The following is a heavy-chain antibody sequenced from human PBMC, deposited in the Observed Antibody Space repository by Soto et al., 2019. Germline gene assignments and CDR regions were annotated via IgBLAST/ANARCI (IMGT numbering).Heavy chain of an antibody. D-gene: IGHD3-22*01. CDR3: ARTGRDSSGYYYPTDY. CDR1: GYSFTSYW. Sequence: EVQLVQSGAEVKKPGESLRISCKGSGYSFTSYWISWVRQMPGKGLEWMGRIDPSDSYTNYSPSFQGHVTISADKSISTAYLQWSSLKASDTAMYYCARTGRDSSGYYYPTDYWGQGTLVTVSS. CDR2: IDPSDSYT. V-gene: IGHV5-10-1*03. J-gene: IGHJ4*02.